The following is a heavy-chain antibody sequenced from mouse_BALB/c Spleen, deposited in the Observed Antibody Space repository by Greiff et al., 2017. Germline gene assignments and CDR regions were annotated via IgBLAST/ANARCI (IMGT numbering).Heavy chain of an antibody. CDR2: ISSGGST. J-gene: IGHJ4*01. Sequence: EVKVVESGGGLVKPGGSLKLSCAASGFTFSSYAMSWVRQTPEKRLEWVASISSGGSTYYPDSVKGRFTISRDNARNILYLQMSSLRSEDTAMYYCARDYYGYAMDYWGQGTSVTVSS. CDR1: GFTFSSYA. D-gene: IGHD1-1*01. V-gene: IGHV5-6-5*01. CDR3: ARDYYGYAMDY.